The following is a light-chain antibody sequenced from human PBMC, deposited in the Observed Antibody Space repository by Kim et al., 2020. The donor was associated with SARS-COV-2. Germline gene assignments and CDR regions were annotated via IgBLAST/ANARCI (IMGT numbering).Light chain of an antibody. J-gene: IGLJ3*02. V-gene: IGLV1-44*01. CDR2: SNN. Sequence: GQGVTISCSGRSSNIGSNTVTWYQQLPGPAPKLLIYSNNQRPSGVPDRFSGSKSGTSASLAISGLQSEDEADYYCAAWDDSLNGPVFGGGTQLTVL. CDR3: AAWDDSLNGPV. CDR1: SSNIGSNT.